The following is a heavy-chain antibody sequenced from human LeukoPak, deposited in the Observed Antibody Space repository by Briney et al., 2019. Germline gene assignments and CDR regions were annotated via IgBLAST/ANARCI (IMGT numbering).Heavy chain of an antibody. CDR1: GGSVSSGYHY. CDR2: ISYSGST. V-gene: IGHV4-30-4*08. J-gene: IGHJ5*02. Sequence: SETLSLTCTVSGGSVSSGYHYWSWIRQPPGKNLEWIGYISYSGSTSYNPSLESRVTISVDTSKNQFSLKLSSVTAADTAVYYCARDTDIVVVPAVKYNWFDPWGQGTLVTVSS. D-gene: IGHD2-2*01. CDR3: ARDTDIVVVPAVKYNWFDP.